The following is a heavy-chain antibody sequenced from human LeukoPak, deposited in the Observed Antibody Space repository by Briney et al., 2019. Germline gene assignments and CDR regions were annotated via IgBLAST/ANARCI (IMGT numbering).Heavy chain of an antibody. V-gene: IGHV4-61*01. CDR2: IYYSGST. Sequence: SETLSLTCTVSGGSVSSGNYYWSWIRQPPGTGLEWIGYIYYSGSTNYNPSLKSRVTISVDTSKNLFSLKLSSVTAADTAVYYCARGPSRYYFDSWGQGTLVTVSS. D-gene: IGHD1-14*01. CDR1: GGSVSSGNYY. J-gene: IGHJ4*02. CDR3: ARGPSRYYFDS.